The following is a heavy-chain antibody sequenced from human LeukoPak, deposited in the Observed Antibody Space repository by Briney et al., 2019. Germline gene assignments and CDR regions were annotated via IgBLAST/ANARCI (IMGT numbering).Heavy chain of an antibody. V-gene: IGHV3-23*01. Sequence: GESLKISCKGSGYSFTSYWIGWVRQAPGKGLEWVSAISGSGGSTYYADSVKGRFTISRDNSKNTLYLQMNSLRAEDTAVYHCATGSYGLPFDYWGQGTLVTVSS. J-gene: IGHJ4*02. D-gene: IGHD5-18*01. CDR2: ISGSGGST. CDR3: ATGSYGLPFDY. CDR1: GYSFTSYW.